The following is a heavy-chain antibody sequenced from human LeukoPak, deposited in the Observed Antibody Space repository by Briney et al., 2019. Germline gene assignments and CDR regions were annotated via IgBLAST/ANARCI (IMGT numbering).Heavy chain of an antibody. V-gene: IGHV4-39*07. J-gene: IGHJ4*02. CDR1: GGSIGSSSYY. CDR3: ASTTSDYGVDY. D-gene: IGHD4-17*01. Sequence: PSETLSLTCTVSGGSIGSSSYYWGWIRQPPGKGLEWIGSIYYSGSTYYNPSLKSRVTISVDTSKNQFSLKLSSVTAADTAVYYCASTTSDYGVDYWGQGTLVTVSS. CDR2: IYYSGST.